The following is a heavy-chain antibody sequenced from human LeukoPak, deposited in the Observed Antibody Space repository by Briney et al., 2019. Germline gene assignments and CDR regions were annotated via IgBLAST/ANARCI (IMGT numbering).Heavy chain of an antibody. Sequence: SETLSLTCTVSGGSISNYHWGWIRQPPGKGLEWIGYIFYSGSTNDNPSLKSRVTISVDTSKNQFSLRLSSVTAADTAVYYCARDRVVQKMFDYWGQGTLVTVSS. V-gene: IGHV4-59*12. J-gene: IGHJ4*02. CDR2: IFYSGST. CDR1: GGSISNYH. CDR3: ARDRVVQKMFDY. D-gene: IGHD2-15*01.